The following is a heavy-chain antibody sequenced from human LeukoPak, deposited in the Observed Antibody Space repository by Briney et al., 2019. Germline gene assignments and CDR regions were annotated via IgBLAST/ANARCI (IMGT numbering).Heavy chain of an antibody. CDR1: GGSFSDYY. J-gene: IGHJ4*02. Sequence: SETLSLTCAVFGGSFSDYYWSWIRQPPGKGLEWIGEINHSGITNYNPSLKSRVTISADTSKNQFSLKLSSVTAADTSVYYCASDTVAGTGWGQGTLVTVSS. V-gene: IGHV4-34*01. CDR3: ASDTVAGTG. D-gene: IGHD6-19*01. CDR2: INHSGIT.